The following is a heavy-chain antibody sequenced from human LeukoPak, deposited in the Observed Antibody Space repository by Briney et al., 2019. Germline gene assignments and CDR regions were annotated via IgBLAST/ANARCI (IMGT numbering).Heavy chain of an antibody. CDR3: ARSYFRDARGGFDY. J-gene: IGHJ4*02. CDR2: INPNDGRT. CDR1: GYTFFDFY. Sequence: GASVKVSCKASGYTFFDFYMHWVRQAPGQGLEWMGIINPNDGRTTDAQKFQGRVSMTSDTSTSTCYMELSSLRSEDMAVYYCARSYFRDARGGFDYWGQGTLVTVSS. V-gene: IGHV1-46*01. D-gene: IGHD2-8*01.